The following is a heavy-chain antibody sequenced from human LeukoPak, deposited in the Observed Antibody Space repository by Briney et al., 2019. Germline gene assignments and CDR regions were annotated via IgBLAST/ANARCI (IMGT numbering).Heavy chain of an antibody. CDR2: IYYNGST. CDR1: GGSISSYY. Sequence: SETLSLTCTVSGGSISSYYWSWIRQPPGKGLEWIGYIYYNGSTNYNPSLKSRVTISVDTSKNQFSLKLSSVTAADTAVYYCARSQAGSYCSGGSCQDNWFDPWGQGTLVTVSS. D-gene: IGHD2-15*01. V-gene: IGHV4-59*01. CDR3: ARSQAGSYCSGGSCQDNWFDP. J-gene: IGHJ5*02.